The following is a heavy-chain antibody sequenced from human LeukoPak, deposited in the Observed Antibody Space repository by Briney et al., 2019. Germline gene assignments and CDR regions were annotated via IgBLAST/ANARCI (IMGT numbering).Heavy chain of an antibody. J-gene: IGHJ4*02. CDR1: SGSINSYY. D-gene: IGHD3-16*01. V-gene: IGHV4-4*07. CDR2: IYTTGKA. CDR3: ARHGYTASHYFLDF. Sequence: SETLSLTCTVTSGSINSYYWGWVRQPAGRGLECIGRIYTTGKADYNPSLKSRLTMSVDTSKRQFSLNLTSVTAADTAIYLCARHGYTASHYFLDFWSQGKVVTVSS.